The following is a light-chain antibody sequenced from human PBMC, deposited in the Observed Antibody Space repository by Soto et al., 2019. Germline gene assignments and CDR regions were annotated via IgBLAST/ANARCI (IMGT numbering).Light chain of an antibody. CDR1: SSNIGSHI. CDR2: SSN. J-gene: IGLJ2*01. V-gene: IGLV1-47*01. CDR3: AAWDDSLSALL. Sequence: QSVLTQPPSASGTPGQRVTISCSGSSSNIGSHIVYWYQKLPGTAPKLLVYSSNQRPSGVPDRFSDSKSGTSASLAISGLRSEDEADYFCAAWDDSLSALLFGGGTKVTVL.